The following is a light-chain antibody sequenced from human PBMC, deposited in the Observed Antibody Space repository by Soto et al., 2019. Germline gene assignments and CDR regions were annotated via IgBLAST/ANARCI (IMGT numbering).Light chain of an antibody. CDR1: SSNIGAGYD. J-gene: IGLJ1*01. Sequence: QSVLTQPPSVSGAPGQRVTISCTGSSSNIGAGYDVHWYQQIPGTDPKLLIYGNSNRPSGVPDRFSGSTSGTSASLAITGLQADDDADYYCQSYDSSLSEVFGTGTKLTVL. CDR2: GNS. V-gene: IGLV1-40*01. CDR3: QSYDSSLSEV.